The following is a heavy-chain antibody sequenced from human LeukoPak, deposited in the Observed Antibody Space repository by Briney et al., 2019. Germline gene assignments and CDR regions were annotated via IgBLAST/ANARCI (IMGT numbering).Heavy chain of an antibody. J-gene: IGHJ4*02. CDR1: GYTFTGYY. CDR3: ARGRTYYYDSSGYYEDY. Sequence: ASVKVSCRASGYTFTGYYMHWVRQAPGQGLEWMGWINPNSGGTNYAQKFQGRVTMTRDTSISTAYMELSRLRSDDTAVYYCARGRTYYYDSSGYYEDYWGQGTLVTVSS. V-gene: IGHV1-2*02. CDR2: INPNSGGT. D-gene: IGHD3-22*01.